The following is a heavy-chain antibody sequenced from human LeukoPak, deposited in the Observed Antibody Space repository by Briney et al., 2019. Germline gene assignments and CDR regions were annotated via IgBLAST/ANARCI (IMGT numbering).Heavy chain of an antibody. D-gene: IGHD1-26*01. CDR1: GGSISSSGYY. Sequence: SETLSLTCTVSGGSISSSGYYWGWIRQPPRNHLEWIASLYYSGSTYYNPSLKSRVTISVDTSKNQLSLKLSSLTPADTAVYYCARHEYSGSYYGLSWFDPWGQGTLVTVSS. CDR3: ARHEYSGSYYGLSWFDP. CDR2: LYYSGST. V-gene: IGHV4-39*01. J-gene: IGHJ5*02.